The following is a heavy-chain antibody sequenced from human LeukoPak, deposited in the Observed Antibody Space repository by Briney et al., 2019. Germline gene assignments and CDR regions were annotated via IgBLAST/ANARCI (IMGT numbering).Heavy chain of an antibody. Sequence: GGSLRLSCAASGFTFSSYEMNWVRQAPGKGLEWVSYISSSGSTIYYADSVKGRFTISRDNSKNTLYLQMNSLRAEDTAVYYCAREKGSTLWYFDLWGRGTLVTVSS. CDR2: ISSSGSTI. CDR1: GFTFSSYE. V-gene: IGHV3-48*03. J-gene: IGHJ2*01. D-gene: IGHD3-10*01. CDR3: AREKGSTLWYFDL.